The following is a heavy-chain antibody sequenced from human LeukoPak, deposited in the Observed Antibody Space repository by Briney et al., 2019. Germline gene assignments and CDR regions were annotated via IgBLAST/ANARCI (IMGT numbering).Heavy chain of an antibody. Sequence: GGSLRLSCAASGFTFSTYWMSWVRQAPGKGLEWVANIKPDGSETYYVDFVKGRFTISRDNTKNSLYLQMNSLRAEDTAVYYCASHNNWRLDIWGQGTMVTVSS. CDR3: ASHNNWRLDI. V-gene: IGHV3-7*01. J-gene: IGHJ3*02. CDR1: GFTFSTYW. CDR2: IKPDGSET. D-gene: IGHD1-1*01.